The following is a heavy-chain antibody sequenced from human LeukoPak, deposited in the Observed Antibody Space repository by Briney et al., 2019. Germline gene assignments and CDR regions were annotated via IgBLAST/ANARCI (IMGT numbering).Heavy chain of an antibody. Sequence: PGGSLRLSCAGSGFTFSTNWMSWVRQAPGKGLEWVANIKQDGSDKNYVDSVKGRFTISRDNAKNSLYLQMNILRAEHTAVYFSARDGLKKLGFVYWGPGTPVTLSS. J-gene: IGHJ4*01. CDR3: ARDGLKKLGFVY. D-gene: IGHD3-16*01. CDR2: IKQDGSDK. V-gene: IGHV3-7*01. CDR1: GFTFSTNW.